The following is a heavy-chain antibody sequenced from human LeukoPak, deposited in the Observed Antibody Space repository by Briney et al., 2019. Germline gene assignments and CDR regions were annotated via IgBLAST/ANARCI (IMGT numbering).Heavy chain of an antibody. V-gene: IGHV1-46*01. CDR3: ARRRGYLHAFDI. CDR2: INPSGGST. Sequence: GASVKVSCKTSGYTFTSYGISWVRQAPGQGLEWMGIINPSGGSTSYAQKFQGRVTMTRDMSTSAVYMELSSLRSEDTAVYYCARRRGYLHAFDIWGQGTMVTVSS. CDR1: GYTFTSYG. J-gene: IGHJ3*02. D-gene: IGHD5-18*01.